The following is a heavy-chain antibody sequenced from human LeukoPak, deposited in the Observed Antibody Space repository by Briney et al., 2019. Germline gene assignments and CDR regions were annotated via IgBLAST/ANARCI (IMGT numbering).Heavy chain of an antibody. J-gene: IGHJ4*02. D-gene: IGHD4-17*01. Sequence: GGSLRFSCAASGFTFSSYSMNWVRQAPGKGLEWVSYISSSSSTIYYADSVKGRFTISRDNAKNSLYLQMNSLRAEDTAVYYCARGRSSYYFDYWGQGTLVTVSS. V-gene: IGHV3-48*01. CDR1: GFTFSSYS. CDR3: ARGRSSYYFDY. CDR2: ISSSSSTI.